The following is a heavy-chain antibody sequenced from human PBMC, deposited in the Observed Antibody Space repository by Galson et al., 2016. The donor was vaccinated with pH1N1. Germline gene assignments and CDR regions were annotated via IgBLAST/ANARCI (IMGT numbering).Heavy chain of an antibody. D-gene: IGHD5-12*01. CDR3: AKDRGYSYGRFFDY. J-gene: IGHJ4*02. CDR2: IRYDGSNK. Sequence: SLRLSCAASGLTFNSYGMHWVRQAPGKGPEWVAFIRYDGSNKYYADSVKGRFTISRDNSKNMLYLEMNSLRTDDTAVYYCAKDRGYSYGRFFDYWGQGALVIVSS. CDR1: GLTFNSYG. V-gene: IGHV3-30*02.